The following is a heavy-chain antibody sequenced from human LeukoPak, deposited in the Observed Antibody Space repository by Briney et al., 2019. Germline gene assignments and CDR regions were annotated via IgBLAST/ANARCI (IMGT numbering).Heavy chain of an antibody. CDR3: ARGQAGATTLFDY. CDR1: GGSISSDY. D-gene: IGHD1-26*01. Sequence: SETLSLTCTVSGGSISSDYCDWIRQPPGKGLEWIGYISYSGSTNYNPSLKSRVTISVDRSKNQFSLKLSSVTAADTAVYYCARGQAGATTLFDYWGQGTLVTVSS. V-gene: IGHV4-59*01. CDR2: ISYSGST. J-gene: IGHJ4*02.